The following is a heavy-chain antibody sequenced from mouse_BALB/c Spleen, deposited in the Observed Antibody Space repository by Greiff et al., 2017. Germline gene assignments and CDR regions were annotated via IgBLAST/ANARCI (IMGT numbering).Heavy chain of an antibody. Sequence: EVQVVESGGDLVKPGGSLKLSCAASGFTFSSYGMSWVRQTPDKRLEWVATISSGGSYTYYPDSVKGRFTISRDNAKNTLYLQMSSLKSEDTAMYYCARGGLYGNYDAMDYWGQGTSVTVSS. CDR3: ARGGLYGNYDAMDY. V-gene: IGHV5-6*01. CDR2: ISSGGSYT. D-gene: IGHD2-1*01. CDR1: GFTFSSYG. J-gene: IGHJ4*01.